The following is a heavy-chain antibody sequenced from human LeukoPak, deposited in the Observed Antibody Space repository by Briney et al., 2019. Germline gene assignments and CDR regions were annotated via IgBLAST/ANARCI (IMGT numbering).Heavy chain of an antibody. CDR1: GFTFSSYA. Sequence: GGSLRLSCAASGFTFSSYAMHWVRQAPGKGLEWVAVISYDGSNKYYADSVKGRFTISRDNSKNTLYLQMNSLRAEDTAVYYCARDPTYLDYYGMDVWGQGTTVTVSS. CDR2: ISYDGSNK. V-gene: IGHV3-30-3*01. CDR3: ARDPTYLDYYGMDV. D-gene: IGHD2-8*01. J-gene: IGHJ6*02.